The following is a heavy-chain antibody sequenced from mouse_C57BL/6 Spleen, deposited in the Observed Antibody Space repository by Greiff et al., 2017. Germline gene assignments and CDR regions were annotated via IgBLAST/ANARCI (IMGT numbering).Heavy chain of an antibody. CDR2: IYPRSGNT. Sequence: VQLQQSGAELARPGASVKLSCKASGYTFTSYCISWVKQRTGQGLEWIGEIYPRSGNTYYNAKFKDKATLTADKSSSTAYMELRSLTSEDTAVYFCAREGWFAYWGQGTLVTVSA. CDR3: AREGWFAY. J-gene: IGHJ3*01. CDR1: GYTFTSYC. V-gene: IGHV1-81*01.